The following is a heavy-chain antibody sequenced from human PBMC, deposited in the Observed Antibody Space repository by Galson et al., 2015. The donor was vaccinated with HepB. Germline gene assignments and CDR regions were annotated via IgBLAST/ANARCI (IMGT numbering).Heavy chain of an antibody. J-gene: IGHJ3*02. CDR3: TLSMVQGDLNAFDI. CDR2: IRSKAYGGTT. CDR1: GFTFGDYA. D-gene: IGHD3-10*01. V-gene: IGHV3-49*03. Sequence: SLRLSCAASGFTFGDYAMSWFRQAPGKGLEWVGFIRSKAYGGTTEYAASVKGRFTISRDDSKSIAYLQMNSLKTEDTAVYYCTLSMVQGDLNAFDIWGQGTMVTVSS.